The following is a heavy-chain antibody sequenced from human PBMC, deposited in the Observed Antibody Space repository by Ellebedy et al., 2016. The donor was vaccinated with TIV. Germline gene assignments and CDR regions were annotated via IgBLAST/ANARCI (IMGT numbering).Heavy chain of an antibody. V-gene: IGHV4-59*01. CDR2: IFYSGST. CDR1: GGSMKNYY. D-gene: IGHD3-3*01. J-gene: IGHJ3*02. CDR3: ARRKITVFGETDAFDI. Sequence: MPSETLSLTCTVSGGSMKNYYWTWIRQPPGKGLEWLGQIFYSGSTNYNPSLKIRVTISGDTSKNQFSLRLSSVTAADTAVYYCARRKITVFGETDAFDIWGQGTVVTVSS.